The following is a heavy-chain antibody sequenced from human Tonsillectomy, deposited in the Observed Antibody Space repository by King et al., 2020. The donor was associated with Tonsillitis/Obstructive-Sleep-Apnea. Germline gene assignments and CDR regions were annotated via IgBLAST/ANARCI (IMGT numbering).Heavy chain of an antibody. CDR2: IIPIFGTA. CDR1: GGTFSSYA. CDR3: ARVAVTDDMDV. J-gene: IGHJ6*03. Sequence: AQLVQSGAEVKKPGSSVKVSCKASGGTFSSYAISWVRQAPGQGLEWMGGIIPIFGTANCAQKVQGRVTITADESTSTADESTTPAYMELGSLRSDDTAVYYCARVAVTDDMDVWGKGTTVIVSS. D-gene: IGHD2-21*02. V-gene: IGHV1-69*01.